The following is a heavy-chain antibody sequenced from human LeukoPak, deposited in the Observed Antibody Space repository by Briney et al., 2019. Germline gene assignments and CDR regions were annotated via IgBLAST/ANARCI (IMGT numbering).Heavy chain of an antibody. CDR1: GYTFSSYW. V-gene: IGHV5-51*01. J-gene: IGHJ4*02. Sequence: GESLRISCKGSGYTFSSYWIGWVRQMPGKGLEWMGIIYPGDSDTRYSPSLQGQVTISVDTSIGTAYLQWSSLRASDTAIYYCARQNDFRLDYWGQGTLVTVSS. CDR3: ARQNDFRLDY. CDR2: IYPGDSDT. D-gene: IGHD1-1*01.